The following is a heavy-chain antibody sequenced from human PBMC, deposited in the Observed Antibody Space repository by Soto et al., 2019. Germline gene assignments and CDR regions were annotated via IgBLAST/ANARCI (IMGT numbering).Heavy chain of an antibody. J-gene: IGHJ4*02. CDR1: GFSFGDYS. CDR3: TRGRIATDF. Sequence: GGSLRLSCTASGFSFGDYSMTWFRQSSGKGLEWFSFIRNKASGGTTEYAASVRGRFIVSRDDSKSIAYLQMNSLKTEDTAVYYCTRGRIATDFWGQGT. D-gene: IGHD2-21*01. CDR2: IRNKASGGTT. V-gene: IGHV3-49*03.